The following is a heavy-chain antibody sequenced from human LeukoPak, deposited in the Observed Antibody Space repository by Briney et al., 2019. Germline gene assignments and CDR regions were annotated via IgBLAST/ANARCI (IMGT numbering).Heavy chain of an antibody. CDR3: ARESLPAHDAFGI. CDR2: IYTSGST. Sequence: SETLSLTCTVSGGSISSGSYYWSWIRQPAGKGLEWIGRIYTSGSTNYNPSLKSRVTISVDTSKNQFSLKLSSVTAADTAVYYCARESLPAHDAFGIWGQGTMVTVSS. J-gene: IGHJ3*02. CDR1: GGSISSGSYY. V-gene: IGHV4-61*02.